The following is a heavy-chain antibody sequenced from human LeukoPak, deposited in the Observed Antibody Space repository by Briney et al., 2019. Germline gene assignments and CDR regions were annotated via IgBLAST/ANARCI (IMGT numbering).Heavy chain of an antibody. V-gene: IGHV1-2*02. Sequence: ASVKVSCKASGYTFTGYYMHWVRQAPGPGLEWMGWINPNSGGTNYAQKFQGRVSMTRDTSISTAYMELSRLRSDDTAVYYCARGISNRYSDRYFDYWGQGTLVTVSS. J-gene: IGHJ4*02. CDR1: GYTFTGYY. CDR3: ARGISNRYSDRYFDY. D-gene: IGHD6-13*01. CDR2: INPNSGGT.